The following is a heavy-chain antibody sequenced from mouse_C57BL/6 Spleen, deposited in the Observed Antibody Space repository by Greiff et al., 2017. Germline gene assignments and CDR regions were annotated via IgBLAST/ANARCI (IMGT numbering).Heavy chain of an antibody. CDR3: ARSTARATGYFDY. Sequence: QVQLKQSGPELVKPGASVKISCKASGYAFSSSWMNWVKQRPGKGLEWIGRIYPGDGDTNYNGKFKGKATLTADKSSSTAYKQLSSLKSEDSAVSFCARSTARATGYFDYWGQGTTLTVSS. V-gene: IGHV1-82*01. J-gene: IGHJ2*01. D-gene: IGHD3-2*01. CDR2: IYPGDGDT. CDR1: GYAFSSSW.